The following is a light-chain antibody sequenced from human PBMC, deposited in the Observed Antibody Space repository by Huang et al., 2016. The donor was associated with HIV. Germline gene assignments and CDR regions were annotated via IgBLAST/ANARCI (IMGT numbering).Light chain of an antibody. V-gene: IGKV3-20*01. CDR2: GAS. CDR3: HQYGSSPWT. CDR1: QSVGSSY. Sequence: SLSPGERATLSCRASQSVGSSYLAWYQQKPGQAPRRLIYGASSRATGIPDRFSGRGSGTDFTLTISRLEPEDFAVYYCHQYGSSPWTFGQGTKVEIK. J-gene: IGKJ1*01.